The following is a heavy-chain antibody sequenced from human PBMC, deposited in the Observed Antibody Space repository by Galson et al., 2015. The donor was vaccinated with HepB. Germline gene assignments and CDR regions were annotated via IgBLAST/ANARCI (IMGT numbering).Heavy chain of an antibody. D-gene: IGHD3-22*01. CDR2: ISYDGSNK. Sequence: SLRLSCAASGFTFSSYAMHWVRQAPGKGLEWVAVISYDGSNKYYADSVKGRFTISRDNSENTLYLQMNSLRAEDTAVYYCARDGVNTSGMDVWGQGTTVTVSS. V-gene: IGHV3-30-3*01. CDR1: GFTFSSYA. CDR3: ARDGVNTSGMDV. J-gene: IGHJ6*02.